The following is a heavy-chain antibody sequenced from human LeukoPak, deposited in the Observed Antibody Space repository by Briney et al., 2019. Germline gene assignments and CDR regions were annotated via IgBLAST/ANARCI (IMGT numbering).Heavy chain of an antibody. J-gene: IGHJ4*02. D-gene: IGHD1-26*01. V-gene: IGHV1-69*13. CDR2: IIPIFGTA. CDR1: EGTFSSYA. Sequence: SVKVSCKASEGTFSSYAISWVRQAPGQGLEWMGGIIPIFGTANYAQKFQGRVTITADESTSTAYMELSSLRSEDTAVYYCASLYDIVGTTVDYWGQGTLVTVSS. CDR3: ASLYDIVGTTVDY.